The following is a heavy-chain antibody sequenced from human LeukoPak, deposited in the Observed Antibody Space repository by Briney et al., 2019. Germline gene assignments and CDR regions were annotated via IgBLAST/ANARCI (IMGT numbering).Heavy chain of an antibody. Sequence: ASVKVSCKASGYTFTSYYMHWVRQAPGQGLEWMGIINPSGGSTSYAQKFQGRVTMTRDTSTSTVYMELSSLRSADTAVYYCASAYCGGDCYSPEEEYYYYGMDVWGKGTTVTVSS. CDR2: INPSGGST. CDR3: ASAYCGGDCYSPEEEYYYYGMDV. D-gene: IGHD2-21*02. J-gene: IGHJ6*04. CDR1: GYTFTSYY. V-gene: IGHV1-46*01.